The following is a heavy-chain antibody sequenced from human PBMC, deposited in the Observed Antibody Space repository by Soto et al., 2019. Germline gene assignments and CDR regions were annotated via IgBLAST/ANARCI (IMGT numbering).Heavy chain of an antibody. CDR3: ARARFRITMVTGVLDP. D-gene: IGHD3-10*01. CDR2: INHSGST. CDR1: GGCFSGYY. J-gene: IGHJ5*02. V-gene: IGHV4-34*01. Sequence: ASETLSLTCAFYGGCFSGYYWSWILQPPGPGLEWIGEINHSGSTNYNPSLKSRVTISVDTSKNQFSLKLSSVTAADTAVYYCARARFRITMVTGVLDPCGQGTLVTV.